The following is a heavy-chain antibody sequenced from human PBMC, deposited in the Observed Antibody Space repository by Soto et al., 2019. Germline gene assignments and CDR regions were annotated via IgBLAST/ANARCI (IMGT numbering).Heavy chain of an antibody. Sequence: ASVKVSCKASGGTFSSYAISWVRQAPGQGLEWMGGIIPIFGTANYAQKFQGRVTITSDTSASTAYMELSSLRSEDTALYYCARDNRPWQTIGYFDYWGQGTLVTVSS. D-gene: IGHD3-10*01. CDR3: ARDNRPWQTIGYFDY. CDR1: GGTFSSYA. CDR2: IIPIFGTA. J-gene: IGHJ4*02. V-gene: IGHV1-69*05.